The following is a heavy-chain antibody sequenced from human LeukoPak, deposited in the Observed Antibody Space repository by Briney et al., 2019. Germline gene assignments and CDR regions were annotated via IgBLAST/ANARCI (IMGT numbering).Heavy chain of an antibody. J-gene: IGHJ4*02. V-gene: IGHV4-59*01. CDR2: IYYSGST. CDR3: ARGVFGEYPFDY. CDR1: GGSISSYY. Sequence: PSETLSLTCTVSGGSISSYYWSWIRQPPGEGLEWIGYIYYSGSTNYNPSLKSRVTISVDTSKIQFSLKLSSVTAADTAVYYCARGVFGEYPFDYWGQGTLVTVSS. D-gene: IGHD3-10*02.